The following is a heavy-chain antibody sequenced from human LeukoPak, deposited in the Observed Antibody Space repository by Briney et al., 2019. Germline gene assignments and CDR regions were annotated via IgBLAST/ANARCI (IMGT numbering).Heavy chain of an antibody. Sequence: SSETLSLTCTVSGGSVSSGSYYRSWIRQPPGKGLEWIGYIYYSGSTNYNPSLKSRVTVSVDTSKNQFSLKLSSVTAADTAVYYCAREGRGSSGRYYFDYWGQGTLVTVSS. CDR1: GGSVSSGSYY. CDR2: IYYSGST. V-gene: IGHV4-61*01. J-gene: IGHJ4*02. D-gene: IGHD6-19*01. CDR3: AREGRGSSGRYYFDY.